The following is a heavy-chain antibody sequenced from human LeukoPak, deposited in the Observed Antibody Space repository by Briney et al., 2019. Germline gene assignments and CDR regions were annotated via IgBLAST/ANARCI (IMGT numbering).Heavy chain of an antibody. Sequence: PSETLSLTCTVSGGSISSSSYYCGWIRQPPGKGLEWIGSIYYSGRTYYNPSLRSRVTISVDTSKNQSSLKLSSVTAADTAVYYCARQVVSSDWYVDYWGQGTLVTVSS. CDR2: IYYSGRT. D-gene: IGHD6-19*01. CDR1: GGSISSSSYY. J-gene: IGHJ4*02. CDR3: ARQVVSSDWYVDY. V-gene: IGHV4-39*01.